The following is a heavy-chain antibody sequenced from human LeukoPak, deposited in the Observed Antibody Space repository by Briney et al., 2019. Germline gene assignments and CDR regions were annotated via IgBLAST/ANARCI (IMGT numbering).Heavy chain of an antibody. CDR1: GGTFSSYA. Sequence: SVKVSCKASGGTFSSYAISWVRQAPGQGLEWMGRIIPILSIANYAQKFQGRVTITADKSTSTAYMELSSLRSEDTAVYYCARNPPFLHGDYWGQGTLVTVSS. J-gene: IGHJ4*02. CDR2: IIPILSIA. V-gene: IGHV1-69*04. D-gene: IGHD3-3*01. CDR3: ARNPPFLHGDY.